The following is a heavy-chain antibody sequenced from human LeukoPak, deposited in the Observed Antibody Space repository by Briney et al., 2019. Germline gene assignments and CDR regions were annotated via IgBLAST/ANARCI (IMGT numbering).Heavy chain of an antibody. Sequence: QTGGSLRLSCTASAFTFSDYWMDWVRQAPGKGLEWVANINQDGNEKKYVDSVKGRFTISRDNANNSLSLQMRGLRAEDTAIYYCVRRNYRWFDPWGQGTLVTVSS. CDR1: AFTFSDYW. CDR3: VRRNYRWFDP. CDR2: INQDGNEK. V-gene: IGHV3-7*03. J-gene: IGHJ5*02. D-gene: IGHD1-7*01.